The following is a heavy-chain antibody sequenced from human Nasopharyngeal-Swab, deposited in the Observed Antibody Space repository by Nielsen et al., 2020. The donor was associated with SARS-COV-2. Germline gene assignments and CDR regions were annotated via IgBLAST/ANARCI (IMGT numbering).Heavy chain of an antibody. D-gene: IGHD2-15*01. Sequence: GESLQFSCTASGFTFGDYAMSWVRQAPGKGLEWVGFIRSKAYGGTTEYAASVKGRFTISRDDSKSIAYLQMNSLKTEDTAVYYCTRGDIVDWFDPWGQGTLVTVSS. J-gene: IGHJ5*02. V-gene: IGHV3-49*04. CDR3: TRGDIVDWFDP. CDR1: GFTFGDYA. CDR2: IRSKAYGGTT.